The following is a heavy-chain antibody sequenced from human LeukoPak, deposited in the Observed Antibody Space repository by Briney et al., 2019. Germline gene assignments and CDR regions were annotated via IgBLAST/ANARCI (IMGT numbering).Heavy chain of an antibody. Sequence: ASVKVSCKASGYTFTEYAMHWVRLAPGHGLEWMGWINADSGNTESSQRFQGRLSITWDTSATTAYMELSSLTSEDMAVYYCARGGPNRSGWTLDYWGPGTLVTVSS. CDR2: INADSGNT. CDR3: ARGGPNRSGWTLDY. J-gene: IGHJ4*02. V-gene: IGHV1-3*01. CDR1: GYTFTEYA. D-gene: IGHD6-19*01.